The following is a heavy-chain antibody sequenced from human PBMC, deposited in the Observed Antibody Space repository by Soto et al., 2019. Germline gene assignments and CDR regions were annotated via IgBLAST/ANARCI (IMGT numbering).Heavy chain of an antibody. CDR1: GYTFTSYG. D-gene: IGHD3-16*01. CDR2: ISAYNGNT. J-gene: IGHJ3*02. Sequence: ASVKVSCKASGYTFTSYGISWVRQAPGQGHEWMGWISAYNGNTNYAQKLQGRVTMTTDTSTSTAYMELRSLRSDDTAVSYSARLGSMAARGFYIWRRGRMVTVSS. V-gene: IGHV1-18*04. CDR3: ARLGSMAARGFYI.